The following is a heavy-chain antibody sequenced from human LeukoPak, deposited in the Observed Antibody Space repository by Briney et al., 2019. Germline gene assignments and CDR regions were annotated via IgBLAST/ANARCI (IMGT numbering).Heavy chain of an antibody. CDR2: IYYSGST. J-gene: IGHJ4*02. Sequence: SETLSLTCTVSGGSISSSSYYWGWIRQPPGKGLEWIGSIYYSGSTYYNPSLKSRVTISVDTSKNQFSLKLSSVTAAGTAVYYCAIESRFYDFWSGYYSGRQNYWGQGTLVTVSS. CDR1: GGSISSSSYY. V-gene: IGHV4-39*02. D-gene: IGHD3-3*01. CDR3: AIESRFYDFWSGYYSGRQNY.